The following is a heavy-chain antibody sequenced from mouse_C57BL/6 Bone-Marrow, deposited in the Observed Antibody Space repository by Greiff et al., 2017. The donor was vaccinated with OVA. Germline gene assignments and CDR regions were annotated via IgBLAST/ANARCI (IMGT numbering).Heavy chain of an antibody. CDR1: GYTFTDYE. V-gene: IGHV1-15*01. CDR2: IYPETGGT. CDR3: TRGYSNYYAKDY. J-gene: IGHJ4*01. D-gene: IGHD2-5*01. Sequence: VKLQESGAELVRPGASVTLSCKASGYTFTDYEMRWVKQTPVHGLEWIGAIYPETGGTAYNQKFKGKAILTADKSSSTAYMELRSLTSEDSADYYCTRGYSNYYAKDYWGQGTSVTVSA.